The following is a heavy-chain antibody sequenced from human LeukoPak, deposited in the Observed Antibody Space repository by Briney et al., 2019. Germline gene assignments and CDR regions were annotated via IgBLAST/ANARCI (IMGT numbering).Heavy chain of an antibody. Sequence: GASVKVSCKTSGYTFLSYGITWVRQAPGQGLEWMGWISTYNGNTDYAQRLQGRVTMTTDTTTSTAYMELRSLRSDDTAVYYCARDYYDSSGYYRFDYWGQGTLVTVSS. CDR2: ISTYNGNT. CDR3: ARDYYDSSGYYRFDY. D-gene: IGHD3-22*01. J-gene: IGHJ4*02. V-gene: IGHV1-18*01. CDR1: GYTFLSYG.